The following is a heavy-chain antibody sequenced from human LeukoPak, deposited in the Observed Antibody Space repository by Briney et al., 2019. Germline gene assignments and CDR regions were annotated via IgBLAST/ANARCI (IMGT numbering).Heavy chain of an antibody. CDR1: GFTFSSYW. CDR2: INTDGSST. Sequence: GGSLRLSCAASGFTFSSYWMHWVRQAPGKGLVWVSRINTDGSSTNYADSVKGRFTISRDNAENSLYLQMNSLRAEDTAVYYCARDSIQLWPNAIDFWGQGTLVTVSS. J-gene: IGHJ4*02. D-gene: IGHD1-1*01. CDR3: ARDSIQLWPNAIDF. V-gene: IGHV3-74*01.